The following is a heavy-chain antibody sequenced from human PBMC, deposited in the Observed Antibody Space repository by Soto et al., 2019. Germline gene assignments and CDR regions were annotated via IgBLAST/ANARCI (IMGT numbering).Heavy chain of an antibody. D-gene: IGHD3-10*01. CDR3: ARHNYGSGSYYLKGWFDP. Sequence: GESLKISCKGSGYSFTSYWIGWVRQMPGKGLEWMGIIYPGNSDTRYSPSFQGQVTISADKSISTAYLQWSSLKASDTAMYYCARHNYGSGSYYLKGWFDPWGQGTLVTVS. CDR1: GYSFTSYW. V-gene: IGHV5-51*01. J-gene: IGHJ5*02. CDR2: IYPGNSDT.